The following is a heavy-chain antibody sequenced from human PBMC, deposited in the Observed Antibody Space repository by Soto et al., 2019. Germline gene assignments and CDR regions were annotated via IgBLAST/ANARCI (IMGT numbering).Heavy chain of an antibody. CDR3: AREAGYYDSSGSPPSEDAFDI. J-gene: IGHJ3*02. CDR1: GGTFSSYA. CDR2: IIPIFGTA. D-gene: IGHD3-22*01. V-gene: IGHV1-69*01. Sequence: QVQLVQSGAEVKKPGSSVKVSCKASGGTFSSYAISWVRQAPGQGLEWMGGIIPIFGTANYAQKFQGRVTITADESTSTAYMELGSLRSEDTAVYYCAREAGYYDSSGSPPSEDAFDIWGQGTMVTVSS.